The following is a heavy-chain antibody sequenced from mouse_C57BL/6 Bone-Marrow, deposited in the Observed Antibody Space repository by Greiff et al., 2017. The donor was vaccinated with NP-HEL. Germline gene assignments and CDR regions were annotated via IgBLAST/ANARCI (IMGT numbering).Heavy chain of an antibody. V-gene: IGHV1-78*01. D-gene: IGHD1-1*01. Sequence: VQLQQSDAELVKPGASVKISCKVSGYTFTDHTIHWMKQRPEQGLEWIGYIYPRDGSTKYNEKFKGKATLTADKSSSTAYMQLNSLTSEDSAVYFCAKRLLRYPAWFAYWGQGTLVTVSA. CDR2: IYPRDGST. J-gene: IGHJ3*01. CDR1: GYTFTDHT. CDR3: AKRLLRYPAWFAY.